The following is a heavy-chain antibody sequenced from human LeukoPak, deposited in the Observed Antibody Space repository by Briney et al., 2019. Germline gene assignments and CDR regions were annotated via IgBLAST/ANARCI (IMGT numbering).Heavy chain of an antibody. V-gene: IGHV4-59*01. CDR3: ARLSCSGSYSYYFDY. Sequence: SETLSLTCTVSGGSISSYYWSWIRQPPAKGLEWIGYIYYSGGTNYNPSLKSRVTISVDTSKNQFSLKLSSVTAADTAVYYCARLSCSGSYSYYFDYWGQGTLVTVSS. CDR2: IYYSGGT. D-gene: IGHD3-10*02. CDR1: GGSISSYY. J-gene: IGHJ4*02.